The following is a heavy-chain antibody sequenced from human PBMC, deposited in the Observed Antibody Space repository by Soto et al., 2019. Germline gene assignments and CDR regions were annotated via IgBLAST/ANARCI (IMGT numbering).Heavy chain of an antibody. J-gene: IGHJ4*02. CDR1: GFTFTNYG. D-gene: IGHD1-26*01. Sequence: QVQLVESGGGVVQPGRSLRLSCAASGFTFTNYGMHWVRQAPGKGLEWVAVIWYDGSNRFYADSVKGRFTISKDNSQNMWYLQMHSLRPEDTAVYYCTRDPYGGSRYYFDSWGQGTLVTVSS. CDR2: IWYDGSNR. V-gene: IGHV3-33*01. CDR3: TRDPYGGSRYYFDS.